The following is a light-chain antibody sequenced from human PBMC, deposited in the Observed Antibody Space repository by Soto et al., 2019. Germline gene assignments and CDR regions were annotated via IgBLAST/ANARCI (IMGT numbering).Light chain of an antibody. V-gene: IGKV3-20*01. CDR2: GAS. CDR3: PHYGSSLWT. CDR1: QSVSSSY. J-gene: IGKJ1*01. Sequence: EIVLTQSPGTLSLSPGERATLSCRASQSVSSSYLAWYQQKPGQAPRLLIYGASSRATGIPDRFSGSGSGTDFTLTISRLEPEDFAVYHCPHYGSSLWTFGQGTKVEIK.